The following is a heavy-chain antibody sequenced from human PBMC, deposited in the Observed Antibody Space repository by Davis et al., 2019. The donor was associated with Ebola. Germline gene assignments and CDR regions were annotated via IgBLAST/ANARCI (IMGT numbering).Heavy chain of an antibody. V-gene: IGHV4-39*07. Sequence: MPSETLSLPCPFSGGSIISSNYYWGWIRQPPGKGLEWIVSIYYGGSTYYNPSLKSRVTISVDTSKNQFSLKLSSVTAADTAVYYCARGPKTAMNYWGQGTLVTVSS. CDR1: GGSIISSNYY. CDR2: IYYGGST. D-gene: IGHD2-21*02. CDR3: ARGPKTAMNY. J-gene: IGHJ4*02.